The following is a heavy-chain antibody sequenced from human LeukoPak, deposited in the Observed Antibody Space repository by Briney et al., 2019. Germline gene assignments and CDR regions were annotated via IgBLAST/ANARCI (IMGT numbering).Heavy chain of an antibody. V-gene: IGHV3-33*06. CDR2: IWYDGSNK. Sequence: GRSLRLSCAASGFTFSSYGMHWVRQAPGKGLEWVAVIWYDGSNKYYADSVKGRFTISRDNSKNTLYLQMNSLRAEDTAVYYCAKDRMITFGGVIVGLDYWGQGTLVTVSS. CDR1: GFTFSSYG. CDR3: AKDRMITFGGVIVGLDY. J-gene: IGHJ4*02. D-gene: IGHD3-16*02.